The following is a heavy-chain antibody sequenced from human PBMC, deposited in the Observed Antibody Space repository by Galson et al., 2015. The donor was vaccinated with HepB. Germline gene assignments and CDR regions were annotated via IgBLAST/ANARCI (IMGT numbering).Heavy chain of an antibody. V-gene: IGHV3-33*01. J-gene: IGHJ5*02. CDR2: IWYDGSNK. CDR1: GFIFSNYG. Sequence: SLRLSCAASGFIFSNYGMHWVRQAPGKGQEWVAVIWYDGSNKYYADSVKGRFTISRDNSKNMLYLQMNSLRAEDTAVYYCAGFIVPAAMYLDPWGQGTLVTVSS. CDR3: AGFIVPAAMYLDP. D-gene: IGHD2-2*01.